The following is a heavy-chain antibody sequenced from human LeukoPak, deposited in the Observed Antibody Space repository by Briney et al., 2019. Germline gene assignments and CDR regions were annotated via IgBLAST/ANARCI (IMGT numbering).Heavy chain of an antibody. J-gene: IGHJ4*02. V-gene: IGHV1-18*01. D-gene: IGHD5-18*01. CDR1: GYTFTSYR. Sequence: ASVKVSCKASGYTFTSYRISWVRQTPGQGLQWMGWISAYNGNTNYAQKLQGRVTMTTDTSTSTAYMELRSLRSDDTAVYYCARAGQLWWYFDYWGQGTLVTVSS. CDR2: ISAYNGNT. CDR3: ARAGQLWWYFDY.